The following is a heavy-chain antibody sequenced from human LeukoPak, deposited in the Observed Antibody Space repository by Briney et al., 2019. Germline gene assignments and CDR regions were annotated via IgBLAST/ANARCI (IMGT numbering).Heavy chain of an antibody. Sequence: SETLSLTCTVSGGSISSSGYYWGWIRQPPGKGLEWIASIYYSGSTNYNPSLKSRVTISVDTSKNQFSLKLSSVTAADTAVYYCARVSSGWYYFDYWGQGTLVTVSS. CDR1: GGSISSSGYY. J-gene: IGHJ4*02. V-gene: IGHV4-39*07. CDR2: IYYSGST. D-gene: IGHD6-19*01. CDR3: ARVSSGWYYFDY.